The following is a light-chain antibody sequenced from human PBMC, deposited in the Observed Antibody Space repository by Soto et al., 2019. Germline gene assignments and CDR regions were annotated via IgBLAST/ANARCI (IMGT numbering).Light chain of an antibody. Sequence: QSALTQPASVSGSSGESITISCTGTSSDVGAYNSVSWFQQHPGKAPKLIISDVSSRPSGVSTRFSGSKSGNTASLTISGLQAEDEADYYCSSYTSSSTSVFRTGTKLTVL. V-gene: IGLV2-14*01. CDR3: SSYTSSSTSV. CDR2: DVS. CDR1: SSDVGAYNS. J-gene: IGLJ1*01.